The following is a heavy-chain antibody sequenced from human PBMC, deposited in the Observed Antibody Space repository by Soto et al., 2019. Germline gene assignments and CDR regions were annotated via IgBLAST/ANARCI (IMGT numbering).Heavy chain of an antibody. CDR3: AREGGDGYILSYFDY. V-gene: IGHV3-21*01. Sequence: EVQLVESGGGLVKPGGSLRLSCAASGFTFSSYSMNWVRQAPGKGLEWVSSISSSSSYIYYADSVKGRFTISRDNAKNSLYLQMNSLRADDTAVYYCAREGGDGYILSYFDYRGKGTVVTVSS. D-gene: IGHD3-16*01. CDR2: ISSSSSYI. J-gene: IGHJ4*02. CDR1: GFTFSSYS.